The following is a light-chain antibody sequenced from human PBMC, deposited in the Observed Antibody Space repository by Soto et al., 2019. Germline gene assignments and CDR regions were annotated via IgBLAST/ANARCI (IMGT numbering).Light chain of an antibody. CDR1: QSVSSSY. CDR3: QQYGSSPST. J-gene: IGKJ1*01. CDR2: GAS. Sequence: EIVLTQSPGTLSLSPGERATLSCRASQSVSSSYLAWYQQKPGQAPRRLIFGASIRATGIPDRFSGSGSGTDLTLTISGLEPEDFAAYYCQQYGSSPSTFGQGTKVDIK. V-gene: IGKV3-20*01.